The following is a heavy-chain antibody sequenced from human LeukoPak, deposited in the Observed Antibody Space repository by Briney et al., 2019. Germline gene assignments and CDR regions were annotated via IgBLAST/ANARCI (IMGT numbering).Heavy chain of an antibody. CDR3: AREEAGTYGFQY. V-gene: IGHV6-1*01. CDR1: EDSVS. Sequence: SQTLSLTCAIFEDSVSRNWIRQSPSRGLEWLGRAYYRSQWYNDYAFSVKGRIAINADTSKNHFSLQLNSVTPEDTAVYYCAREEAGTYGFQYWGQGTLVTVSS. CDR2: AYYRSQWYN. D-gene: IGHD3-10*01. J-gene: IGHJ4*02.